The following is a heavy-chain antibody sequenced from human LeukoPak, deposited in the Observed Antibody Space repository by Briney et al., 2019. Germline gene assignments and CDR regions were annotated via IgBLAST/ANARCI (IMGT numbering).Heavy chain of an antibody. CDR2: VGHTGST. J-gene: IGHJ6*03. V-gene: IGHV4-59*01. CDR3: ARGRVSSSTWYSTYYYFFYMDF. D-gene: IGHD4-11*01. Sequence: SETLSLTCTVSDDSITMYYWTWIRQPPAKGLEWIGYVGHTGSTKFNPSLNDRVSISRDTSNNFFSLRLRSVTAADTAVYFCARGRVSSSTWYSTYYYFFYMDFWGKGTTVTVSS. CDR1: DDSITMYY.